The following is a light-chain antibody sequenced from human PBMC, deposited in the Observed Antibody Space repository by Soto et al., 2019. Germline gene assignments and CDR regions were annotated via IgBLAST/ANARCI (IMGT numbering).Light chain of an antibody. CDR3: QQSYSTPRT. J-gene: IGKJ3*01. CDR1: QSISSY. V-gene: IGKV1-39*01. CDR2: AAS. Sequence: DIQMTQSPSSLSASVGDRVTITCRASQSISSYLNWYQQKPGKAHKLLIYAASSLQSGVPSRFSGSGSGTDFTLTISSLQREDFATYYCQQSYSTPRTFDPGTKVDIK.